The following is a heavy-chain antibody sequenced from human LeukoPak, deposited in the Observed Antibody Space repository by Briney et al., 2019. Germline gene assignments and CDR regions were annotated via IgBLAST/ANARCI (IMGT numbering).Heavy chain of an antibody. Sequence: GGSLRLSCAASGFTFSAYAMNWVRQAPGKGLEWVSSITGSDDSTYYADSVKGRFTISRDNSKNTLYLQMNSLRAEDTAVYYCAKVGAPVAGTVDYWGQGTLVTVSS. D-gene: IGHD6-19*01. CDR3: AKVGAPVAGTVDY. CDR1: GFTFSAYA. CDR2: ITGSDDST. J-gene: IGHJ4*02. V-gene: IGHV3-23*01.